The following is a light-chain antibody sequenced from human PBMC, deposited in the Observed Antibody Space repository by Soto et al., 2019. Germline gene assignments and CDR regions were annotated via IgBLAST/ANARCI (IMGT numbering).Light chain of an antibody. Sequence: DIQMTHTPSTLSASVRARVTITCRASQSISYWLAWYQQRPGKAPNLLIYDASNLESGVPSRFGGGGSGTEFTLTISSLQPDDFAIYYCQQYINYPWTFGHGTKVDNK. J-gene: IGKJ1*01. CDR3: QQYINYPWT. CDR1: QSISYW. CDR2: DAS. V-gene: IGKV1-5*01.